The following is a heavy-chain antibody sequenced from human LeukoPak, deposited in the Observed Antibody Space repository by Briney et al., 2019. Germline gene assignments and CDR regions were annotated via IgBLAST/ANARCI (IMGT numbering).Heavy chain of an antibody. CDR2: ISAYNGNT. V-gene: IGHV1-18*01. D-gene: IGHD6-19*01. CDR1: GYNFTNYG. CDR3: ARGQYSSGWYAPNYYGMDV. Sequence: ASMKVSCKASGYNFTNYGIAWVRQAPGQGLEWMGWISAYNGNTNYARKFQGRVTMTTDTSTSTAYMELSSLRSEDTAVYYCARGQYSSGWYAPNYYGMDVWGQGTTVTVSS. J-gene: IGHJ6*02.